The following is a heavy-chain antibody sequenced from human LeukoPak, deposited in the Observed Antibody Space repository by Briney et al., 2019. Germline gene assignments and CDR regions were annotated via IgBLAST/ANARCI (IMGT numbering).Heavy chain of an antibody. J-gene: IGHJ4*02. V-gene: IGHV3-23*01. Sequence: SGGSLRLSCAASGFTFSSYAMSWVRQAPGKGLEWVSAISGSGGSTYYADSVKGRFTISRDNSKNTLYLQMNSLRAEDTAVYYCAKDAYYYDSSGYYGPSYFDYWGQGTLVTVSS. CDR1: GFTFSSYA. D-gene: IGHD3-22*01. CDR3: AKDAYYYDSSGYYGPSYFDY. CDR2: ISGSGGST.